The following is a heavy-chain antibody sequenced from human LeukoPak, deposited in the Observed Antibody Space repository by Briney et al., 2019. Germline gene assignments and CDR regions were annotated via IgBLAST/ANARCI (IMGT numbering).Heavy chain of an antibody. CDR3: AKEYRGYGILTGYYGFDY. J-gene: IGHJ4*02. CDR1: GFTFSSYG. CDR2: ISGSGGST. Sequence: GGSLRLSCAASGFTFSSYGMSWVRQAPGKGLEWVSAISGSGGSTYYADSVKGRFTISRDNSKNTLYLQMNSLRAEDTAVYYCAKEYRGYGILTGYYGFDYWGQGTLVTVSS. D-gene: IGHD3-9*01. V-gene: IGHV3-23*01.